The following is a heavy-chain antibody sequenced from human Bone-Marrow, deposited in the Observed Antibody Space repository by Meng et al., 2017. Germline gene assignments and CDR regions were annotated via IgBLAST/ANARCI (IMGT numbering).Heavy chain of an antibody. V-gene: IGHV3-53*02. Sequence: EVQLVETGGGFIQPGGSLRLSCAASWFSVSSSYMSWVRQAPGKGPEWVSVIYSGGTTYYADSVKGRFTISRDNSRNTLYLQVNSLRAEDTAVYYCARVLRGWGYFDYWGQGTLVTVSS. D-gene: IGHD3-10*01. CDR1: WFSVSSSY. CDR2: IYSGGTT. CDR3: ARVLRGWGYFDY. J-gene: IGHJ4*02.